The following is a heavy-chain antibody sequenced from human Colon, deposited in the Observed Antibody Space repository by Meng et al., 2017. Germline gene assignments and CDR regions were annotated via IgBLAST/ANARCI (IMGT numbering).Heavy chain of an antibody. Sequence: VQLQQWGAGLLKPSETLTPTCAGYGGSFSGYYWTWIRQPPGKGLEWIGEINHSGSTNYNPSLKSRVTISVDTSKNQFSLKLSSVTAADTAVYYCARIRPRLGGKTFDPWGQGTLVTVSS. CDR1: GGSFSGYY. CDR2: INHSGST. V-gene: IGHV4-34*01. CDR3: ARIRPRLGGKTFDP. D-gene: IGHD3-16*01. J-gene: IGHJ5*02.